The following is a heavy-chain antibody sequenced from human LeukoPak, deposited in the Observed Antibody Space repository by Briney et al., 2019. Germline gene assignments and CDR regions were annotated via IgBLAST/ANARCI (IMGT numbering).Heavy chain of an antibody. CDR3: ARGVFDP. CDR1: GFTFSSYG. J-gene: IGHJ5*02. Sequence: GGSLRLSCAASGFTFSSYGMHWVRQAPGKGLKWVAYIQNDGSNEQYADSVKGRFTISRDNAKNSLYLQMNSLRAEDTAVYYCARGVFDPWGQGTLVTVSS. CDR2: IQNDGSNE. V-gene: IGHV3-30*02.